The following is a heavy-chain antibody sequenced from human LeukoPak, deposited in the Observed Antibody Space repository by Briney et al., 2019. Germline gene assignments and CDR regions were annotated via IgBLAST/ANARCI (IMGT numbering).Heavy chain of an antibody. V-gene: IGHV3-7*01. J-gene: IGHJ5*02. CDR3: ARDHAYCGGDCYSMDNWFDP. CDR1: GFTFSSYW. D-gene: IGHD2-21*02. CDR2: IKQDGSEK. Sequence: GGSLRLSCAASGFTFSSYWMSWVRQAPGKGLEWDANIKQDGSEKYYVDSVKGRFTISRDNAKNSLYLQMNSLRAEDTAVYYCARDHAYCGGDCYSMDNWFDPWGQGTLVTVSS.